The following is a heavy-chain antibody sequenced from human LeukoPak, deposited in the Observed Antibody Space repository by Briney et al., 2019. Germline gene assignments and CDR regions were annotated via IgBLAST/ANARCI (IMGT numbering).Heavy chain of an antibody. CDR1: GGTFSSYA. J-gene: IGHJ4*02. D-gene: IGHD3-3*01. CDR2: IIPIFGTA. V-gene: IGHV1-69*13. CDR3: ARGKNDFWSGHEPYDY. Sequence: ASAKVSCKACGGTFSSYAISWVRQAPGQGLEWMGGIIPIFGTANYAQKFQGRVTITADESTSTAYMELSSLRSEDTAVYYCARGKNDFWSGHEPYDYWGQGTLVTVSS.